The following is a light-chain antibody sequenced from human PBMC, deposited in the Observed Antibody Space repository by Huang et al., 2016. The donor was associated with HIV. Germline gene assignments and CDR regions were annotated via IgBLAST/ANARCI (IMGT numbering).Light chain of an antibody. V-gene: IGKV3-20*01. CDR3: QQYSDSPFT. CDR1: RSVTNSY. J-gene: IGKJ4*01. Sequence: IVLTQPPGTLSLSPGERATLSCRASRSVTNSYLAWYQHRPGQAPRLLIDGASSRATGVPDRFSGSGSGTDFTLTITRLEPEDFGVYYCQQYSDSPFTFGGGTKVEIK. CDR2: GAS.